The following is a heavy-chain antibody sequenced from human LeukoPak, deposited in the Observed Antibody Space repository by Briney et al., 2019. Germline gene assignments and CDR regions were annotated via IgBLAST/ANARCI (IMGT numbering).Heavy chain of an antibody. CDR3: ARGRQNILTGYYFDY. Sequence: GSLRLSCAASGFTFSSYAMSWVRQAPGKGLEWVAVISYDGSNKYYADSVKGRFTISRDNSKNTLYLQMNSLRAEDTAVYYCARGRQNILTGYYFDYWGQGTLVTVSS. CDR1: GFTFSSYA. CDR2: ISYDGSNK. J-gene: IGHJ4*02. V-gene: IGHV3-30-3*01. D-gene: IGHD3-9*01.